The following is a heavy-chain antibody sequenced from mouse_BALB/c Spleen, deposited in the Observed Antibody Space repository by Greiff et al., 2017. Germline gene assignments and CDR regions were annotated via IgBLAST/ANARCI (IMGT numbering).Heavy chain of an antibody. CDR2: ISSGSSTI. Sequence: DVHLVESGGGLVQPGGSRKLSCAASGFTFSSFGMHWVRQAPEKGLEWVAYISSGSSTIYYADTVKGRFTISRDNPKNTLFLQMTSLRSEDTAMYYCARGYGNGFDAMDYWGQGTSVTVSS. J-gene: IGHJ4*01. CDR1: GFTFSSFG. CDR3: ARGYGNGFDAMDY. V-gene: IGHV5-17*02. D-gene: IGHD2-1*01.